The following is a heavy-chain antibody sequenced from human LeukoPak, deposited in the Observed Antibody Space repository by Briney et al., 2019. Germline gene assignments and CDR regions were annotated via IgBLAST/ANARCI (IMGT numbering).Heavy chain of an antibody. CDR2: IYSGGST. CDR1: GFTVSRNY. J-gene: IGHJ3*02. D-gene: IGHD3-10*01. CDR3: ARDHISMVRGVEGAFDI. Sequence: GGSLRLSCAASGFTVSRNYMNWVRQAPGKGLEWVSAIYSGGSTFYADSVKGRFTISRDNSKNTLYLQMNSLRAEDTAVYYCARDHISMVRGVEGAFDIWGQGTMVTVSS. V-gene: IGHV3-53*01.